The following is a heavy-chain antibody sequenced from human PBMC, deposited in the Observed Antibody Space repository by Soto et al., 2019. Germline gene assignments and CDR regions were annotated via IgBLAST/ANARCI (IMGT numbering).Heavy chain of an antibody. CDR1: GFTVSSNY. CDR3: ASYDFWSGYGRFDP. J-gene: IGHJ5*02. D-gene: IGHD3-3*01. Sequence: GGSLRLSCAASGFTVSSNYMSWVRQAPGKGLEWVSVIYSGGSTYYADSVKGRFTISRDNSKNTLYLQMNSLRAEDTAVYYCASYDFWSGYGRFDPWGQGTLVTVSS. CDR2: IYSGGST. V-gene: IGHV3-66*01.